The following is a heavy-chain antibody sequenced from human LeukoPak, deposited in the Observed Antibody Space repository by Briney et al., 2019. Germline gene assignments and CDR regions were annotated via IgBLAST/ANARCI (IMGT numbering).Heavy chain of an antibody. D-gene: IGHD3-10*01. J-gene: IGHJ4*02. CDR1: GFTFSTFS. Sequence: PGGSLRLSCAASGFTFSTFSMNWVRQAPGKGLEWVSIIYSGGSTYYADSVKGRFTISRDISKNTLYLQMNSLRAEDTAVYYCARGNYFDYWGQGTLVTVSS. CDR2: IYSGGST. V-gene: IGHV3-53*01. CDR3: ARGNYFDY.